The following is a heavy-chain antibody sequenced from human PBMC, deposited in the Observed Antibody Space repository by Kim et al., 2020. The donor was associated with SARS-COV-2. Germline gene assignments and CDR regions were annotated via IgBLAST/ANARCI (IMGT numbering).Heavy chain of an antibody. CDR3: ARGGKLVRDNWFDP. V-gene: IGHV4-34*01. J-gene: IGHJ5*02. Sequence: TPALKSRVTISVDTSKNQFSLKLSSVTAADTAVYYCARGGKLVRDNWFDPWGQGTLVTVSS. D-gene: IGHD6-13*01.